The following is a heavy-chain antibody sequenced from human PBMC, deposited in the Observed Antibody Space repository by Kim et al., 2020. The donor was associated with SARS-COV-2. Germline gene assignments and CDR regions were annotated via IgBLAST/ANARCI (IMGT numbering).Heavy chain of an antibody. CDR3: ASWPHYDFWSGSWVADY. CDR2: IYYSGST. V-gene: IGHV4-61*01. CDR1: GGSVSSGSYY. J-gene: IGHJ4*02. Sequence: SETLSLTCTVSGGSVSSGSYYWSWIRQPPGKGLEWIGYIYYSGSTNYNPSLKSRVTISVDTSKNQFSLKLSSVTAADTAVYYCASWPHYDFWSGSWVADYWGQGTLVTVSS. D-gene: IGHD3-3*01.